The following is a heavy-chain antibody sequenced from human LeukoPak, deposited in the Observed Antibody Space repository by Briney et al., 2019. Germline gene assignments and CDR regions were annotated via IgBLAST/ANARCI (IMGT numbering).Heavy chain of an antibody. CDR1: GGTFSSYA. J-gene: IGHJ4*02. D-gene: IGHD4-17*01. V-gene: IGHV1-69*13. CDR2: IIPIFGTA. CDR3: ASPTLYGDYAGEYYFDY. Sequence: SVKVSCKASGGTFSSYAISWVRQAPGQGLEWMGGIIPIFGTANYAQKFQGRVTITADESTSTAYMELSSLRSEDTAVYSCASPTLYGDYAGEYYFDYWGQGTLVTVSS.